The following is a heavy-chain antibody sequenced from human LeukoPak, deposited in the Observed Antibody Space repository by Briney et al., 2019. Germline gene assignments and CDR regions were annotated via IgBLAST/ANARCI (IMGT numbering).Heavy chain of an antibody. CDR2: IYYSGSI. Sequence: SETLSLTCTVSGGSISSYYWSWIRQPPGKGLEWIGYIYYSGSINYNPSLKSRVTISVDTSKNQFSLKLSSVTAADTAVYYCARAENNWFDPWGQGTLVTVSS. J-gene: IGHJ5*02. CDR1: GGSISSYY. V-gene: IGHV4-59*01. CDR3: ARAENNWFDP.